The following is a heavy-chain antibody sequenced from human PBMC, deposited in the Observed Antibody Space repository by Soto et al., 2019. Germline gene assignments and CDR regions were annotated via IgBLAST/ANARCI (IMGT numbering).Heavy chain of an antibody. J-gene: IGHJ3*02. Sequence: GGSLRLSCAASGFTFSSYGMHWVRQAPGKGLEWVAVISYDGSNKYYADSVKGRFTISRDNSKNTLYLQMNSLRAEDTAVYYCAKADISLRWLPTRDAFDIWGQGTMVTVSS. CDR3: AKADISLRWLPTRDAFDI. CDR1: GFTFSSYG. CDR2: ISYDGSNK. V-gene: IGHV3-30*18. D-gene: IGHD4-17*01.